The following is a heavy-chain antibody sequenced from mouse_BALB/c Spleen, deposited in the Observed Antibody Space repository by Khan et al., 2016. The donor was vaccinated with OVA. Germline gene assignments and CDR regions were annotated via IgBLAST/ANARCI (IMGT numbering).Heavy chain of an antibody. CDR2: IYPGDGNT. CDR3: ARSGYDYFAY. V-gene: IGHV1-80*01. CDR1: GYAFSNYL. Sequence: QVQLQQSGAELVRPGSSVKISCKASGYAFSNYLMNWVKQGPGQGLEWIGQIYPGDGNTNYNGQFKAKATLTADKSSSTASMQHSSLTSEDSAVYFCARSGYDYFAYWGQGTLVTVSA. J-gene: IGHJ3*01. D-gene: IGHD2-14*01.